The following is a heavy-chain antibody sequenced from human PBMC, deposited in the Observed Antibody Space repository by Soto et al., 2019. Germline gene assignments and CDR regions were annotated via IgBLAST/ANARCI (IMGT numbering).Heavy chain of an antibody. J-gene: IGHJ4*02. Sequence: LRLCGAASGFTFSSYGMHWVRQATGKGLEWVAGISYDGSNKYYADSVKGRFTISRDNSKNTLYLQMNSLSAEDTDVYYCAKGRARGSYDSSGHAESFDYRRQGHMVAASS. V-gene: IGHV3-30*18. D-gene: IGHD3-22*01. CDR2: ISYDGSNK. CDR3: AKGRARGSYDSSGHAESFDY. CDR1: GFTFSSYG.